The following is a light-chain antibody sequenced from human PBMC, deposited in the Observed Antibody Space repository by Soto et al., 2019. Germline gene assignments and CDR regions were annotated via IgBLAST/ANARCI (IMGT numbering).Light chain of an antibody. CDR2: GAS. V-gene: IGKV3-11*01. CDR1: QSVSNN. Sequence: EIVLTQSPGTLSLSPGERATLSFRAGQSVSNNLAWYQQKPGQTPRLVIYGASNRATGVPARFSGSRSGPDFTLTISSLQPEDFATYYCQQSYSSPPTFGQGTKVDI. CDR3: QQSYSSPPT. J-gene: IGKJ1*01.